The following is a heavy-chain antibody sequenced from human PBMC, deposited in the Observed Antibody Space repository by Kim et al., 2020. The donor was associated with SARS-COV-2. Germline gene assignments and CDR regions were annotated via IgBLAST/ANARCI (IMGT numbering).Heavy chain of an antibody. J-gene: IGHJ5*02. CDR2: INAGNGNT. D-gene: IGHD2-21*02. V-gene: IGHV1-3*01. Sequence: ASVKVSCKASGYTFTSYAMHWVRQAPGQRLEWMGWINAGNGNTKYSQKFQGRVTITRDTSASTAYMELSSLRSEDTAVYYCARERRGDWRAFDPWGQGTLVTVSS. CDR3: ARERRGDWRAFDP. CDR1: GYTFTSYA.